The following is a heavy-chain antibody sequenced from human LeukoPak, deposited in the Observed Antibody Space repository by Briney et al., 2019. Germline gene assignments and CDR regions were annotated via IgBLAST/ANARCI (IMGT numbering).Heavy chain of an antibody. CDR3: GTLLSNGPFDY. CDR2: IYPNSGAT. V-gene: IGHV1-2*02. Sequence: GASVKVSCKASGYTFTGYYMHWVRQAPGQGLEWMGYIYPNSGATKYAQKFQGRVTMTRDTSISTAYMELSGLRSDDTAVYYCGTLLSNGPFDYWGQGSLVTVYS. CDR1: GYTFTGYY. J-gene: IGHJ4*02.